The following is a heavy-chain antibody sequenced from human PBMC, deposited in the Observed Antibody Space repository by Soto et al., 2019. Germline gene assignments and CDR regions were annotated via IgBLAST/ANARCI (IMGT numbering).Heavy chain of an antibody. V-gene: IGHV4-4*02. CDR1: GGSSSRSNW. CDR3: ARIDPSLLSIDS. D-gene: IGHD2-21*01. Sequence: QVQLQESGPGLVRPSGTLSLTCAVSGGSSSRSNWCRWVRQPPGKGLEWIGEIYDTGTTNYNPSLKSRVIISVDKSKNQFSLRLSSVTAADTATYYCARIDPSLLSIDSWGQGALVTVSS. J-gene: IGHJ4*02. CDR2: IYDTGTT.